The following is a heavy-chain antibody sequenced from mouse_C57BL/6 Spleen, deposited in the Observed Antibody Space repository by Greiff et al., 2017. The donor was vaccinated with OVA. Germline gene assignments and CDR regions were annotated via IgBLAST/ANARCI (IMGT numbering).Heavy chain of an antibody. CDR3: ARENYYYGSSYVGWYFDV. CDR1: GYAFSSSW. CDR2: IYPGDGDT. D-gene: IGHD1-1*01. V-gene: IGHV1-82*01. Sequence: VQLQQSGPELVKPGASVKISCKASGYAFSSSWMNWVKQRPGKGLEWIGRIYPGDGDTNYNGKFKGKATLTADKSSSTAYMQLSSLTSEDSAVYFCARENYYYGSSYVGWYFDVWGTGTTVTVSS. J-gene: IGHJ1*03.